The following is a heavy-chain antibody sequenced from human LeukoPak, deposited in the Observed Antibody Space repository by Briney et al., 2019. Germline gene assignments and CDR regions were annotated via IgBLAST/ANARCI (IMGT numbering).Heavy chain of an antibody. CDR1: GFTFSSSG. D-gene: IGHD5-18*01. Sequence: PGGSLRLSCVASGFTFSSSGMRWVRQAPGKGLEWVAFIRYNGRTTYYADSVKGRFTISRDNSKNTVFLQMYSLRAEDTAAYYCAKEASRGSSFAYTPIERPYYLDYWGQGTLVTVSS. V-gene: IGHV3-30*02. J-gene: IGHJ4*02. CDR2: IRYNGRTT. CDR3: AKEASRGSSFAYTPIERPYYLDY.